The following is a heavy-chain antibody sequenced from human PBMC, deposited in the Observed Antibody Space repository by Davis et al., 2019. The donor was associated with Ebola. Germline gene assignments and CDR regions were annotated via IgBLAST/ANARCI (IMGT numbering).Heavy chain of an antibody. CDR3: AKGRSLLEYSFDY. CDR2: ISKDGNFI. Sequence: GESLKISCAVSGVNFSDSDMHWVRQSPGKGLEWVALISKDGNFIDYTVSVKGRFTISRDNSDNAVHLQMNSLSAEDTSIYYCAKGRSLLEYSFDYWGQGTLVTVSS. J-gene: IGHJ4*02. D-gene: IGHD2-15*01. CDR1: GVNFSDSD. V-gene: IGHV3-30*18.